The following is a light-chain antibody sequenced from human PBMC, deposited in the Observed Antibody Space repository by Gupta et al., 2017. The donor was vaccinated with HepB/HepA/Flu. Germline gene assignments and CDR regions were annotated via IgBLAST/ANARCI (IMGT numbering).Light chain of an antibody. CDR3: QAWDSSVVWV. CDR1: NLEYKY. Sequence: LTTPLSVSVFPGQTDRHPCSGHNLEYKYVCWYQQKPGQTPVVVIYQDSRRPSGIPERFSCSTSSNTATLTISGTQAIDEADDYCQAWDSSVVWVFGGGTKLTVL. V-gene: IGLV3-1*01. CDR2: QDS. J-gene: IGLJ3*02.